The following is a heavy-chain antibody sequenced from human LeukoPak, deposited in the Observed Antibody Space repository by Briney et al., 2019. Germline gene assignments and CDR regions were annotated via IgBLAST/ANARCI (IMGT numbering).Heavy chain of an antibody. D-gene: IGHD6-13*01. J-gene: IGHJ2*01. Sequence: SETLSLTCTVSGGSISGYYWSWIRQPPGKGLEWIGYIYYSGSTNYGPSLRSRVSISVDTSENQFSLKLTSVTAADTAVYFCARQASWLPYFDLWGRGALVTVSS. CDR3: ARQASWLPYFDL. CDR1: GGSISGYY. CDR2: IYYSGST. V-gene: IGHV4-59*08.